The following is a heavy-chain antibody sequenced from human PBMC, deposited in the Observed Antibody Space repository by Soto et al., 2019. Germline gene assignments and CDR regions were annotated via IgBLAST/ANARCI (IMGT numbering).Heavy chain of an antibody. D-gene: IGHD2-21*02. CDR1: GGSLSDYT. J-gene: IGHJ6*02. CDR2: IIPMSEKP. Sequence: SVKVSCKASGGSLSDYTVSWLRQAPGQRLEWLGGIIPMSEKPNYARKFQGRVTITTDESRLTGHMELSSLRFDDTAVYYCAGVRSGGDIPVAIYHWYSGMYAWGQGTRVTVCS. CDR3: AGVRSGGDIPVAIYHWYSGMYA. V-gene: IGHV1-69*05.